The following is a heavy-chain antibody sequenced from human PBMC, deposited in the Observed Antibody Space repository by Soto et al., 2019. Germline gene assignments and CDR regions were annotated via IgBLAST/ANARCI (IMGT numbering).Heavy chain of an antibody. CDR1: GDSITNNY. CDR2: IYSSGST. D-gene: IGHD1-26*01. CDR3: ARGSGSYYLGPY. J-gene: IGHJ4*01. Sequence: SETLSLTCTVSGDSITNNYWSWIRQPAGKGLEWIGRIYSSGSTNYNPSLKSRVTMSVDKSKNKFSLKLSSVTAADTAVYYCARGSGSYYLGPYWGRGTLVTVPQ. V-gene: IGHV4-4*07.